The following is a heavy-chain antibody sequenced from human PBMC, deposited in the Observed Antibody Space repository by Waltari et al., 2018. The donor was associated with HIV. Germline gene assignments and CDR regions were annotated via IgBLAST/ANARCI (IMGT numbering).Heavy chain of an antibody. CDR2: INEDGNRI. V-gene: IGHV3-74*01. D-gene: IGHD3-10*02. Sequence: EVQLVESGGGPVQPGGSLRLSCAASGFSISTYWMHWVRQTPGKGLVWVARINEDGNRIDHAGSVRGRFTISRDSAKNTLFLQMNSLRDEDTAMYYCVKDMFGEYDYWGQGALVTVSS. CDR1: GFSISTYW. CDR3: VKDMFGEYDY. J-gene: IGHJ4*02.